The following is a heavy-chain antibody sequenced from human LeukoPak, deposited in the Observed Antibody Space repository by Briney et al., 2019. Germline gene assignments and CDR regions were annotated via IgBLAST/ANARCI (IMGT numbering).Heavy chain of an antibody. CDR2: ISSSSSTI. CDR3: ARDLDTAMVSSYGMDV. J-gene: IGHJ6*02. CDR1: GFTFSSYS. Sequence: PGRSLRLSCAASGFTFSSYSMNWVRQAPGKGLEWVSYISSSSSTIYYADSVKGRFTISRDNAKNSLYLQMSSLRAEDTAVYYCARDLDTAMVSSYGMDVWGQGTTVTVSS. D-gene: IGHD5-18*01. V-gene: IGHV3-48*01.